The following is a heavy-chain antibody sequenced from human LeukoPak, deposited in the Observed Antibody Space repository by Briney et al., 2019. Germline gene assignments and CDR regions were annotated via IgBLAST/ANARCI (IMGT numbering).Heavy chain of an antibody. D-gene: IGHD3-22*01. V-gene: IGHV4-59*01. CDR1: VGSISSYS. CDR3: ASSYYDSRSYYRHIGY. Sequence: PETLSLTCTVSVGSISSYSWSWIRQPPGQGLEWTGYVFNSGSTNYNPSLKSRVTISGDTSKNQFSLKLSSVTAADTAVYYCASSYYDSRSYYRHIGYWGQGTPVTVSS. J-gene: IGHJ4*02. CDR2: VFNSGST.